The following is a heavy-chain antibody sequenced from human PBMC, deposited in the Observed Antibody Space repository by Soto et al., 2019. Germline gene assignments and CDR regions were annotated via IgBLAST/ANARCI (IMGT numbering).Heavy chain of an antibody. J-gene: IGHJ3*02. D-gene: IGHD4-17*01. CDR1: GYTFTSYG. CDR3: ARSVSYGDYVGDAFDI. CDR2: LSAYNGNT. Sequence: QVQLVQSGAEVKKPGASVKVSCKASGYTFTSYGISWVRQAPGQGLEWMGWLSAYNGNTNDAQKLPGRVTMTTDPSTSTAYMELRSLRSDETAVYYCARSVSYGDYVGDAFDIWGQGTMVTVSS. V-gene: IGHV1-18*01.